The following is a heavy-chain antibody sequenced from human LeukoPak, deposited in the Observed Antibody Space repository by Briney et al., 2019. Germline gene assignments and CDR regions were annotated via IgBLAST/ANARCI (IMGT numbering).Heavy chain of an antibody. CDR2: IYYSGST. Sequence: PSETLSLTCTVSGGSISSYYWSWIRQPPGKGLEWIGYIYYSGSTNYSPSLKSRVTISVDTSKNQFSLKLSSVTAADTAVYYCARVSVVVAATRGGGYYYMDVWGKGTTVTVSS. D-gene: IGHD2-15*01. J-gene: IGHJ6*03. V-gene: IGHV4-59*01. CDR1: GGSISSYY. CDR3: ARVSVVVAATRGGGYYYMDV.